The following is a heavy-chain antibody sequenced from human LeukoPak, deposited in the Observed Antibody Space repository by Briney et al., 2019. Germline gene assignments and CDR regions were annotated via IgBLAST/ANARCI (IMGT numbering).Heavy chain of an antibody. CDR2: INHSGST. J-gene: IGHJ4*02. CDR1: GGSFSGYY. CDR3: ARRRAAAGYFGY. V-gene: IGHV4-34*01. Sequence: PSETLSLTCAVYGGSFSGYYWSWIRQPPGKGLEWIGEINHSGSTNYNPSLKSRVTISVDTSKNQFSLKLSSVTAADTAVYYCARRRAAAGYFGYWGQGTLVTVSS. D-gene: IGHD6-13*01.